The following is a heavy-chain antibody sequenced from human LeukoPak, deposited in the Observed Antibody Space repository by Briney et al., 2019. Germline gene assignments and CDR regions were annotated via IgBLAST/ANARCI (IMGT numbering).Heavy chain of an antibody. V-gene: IGHV1-46*04. CDR3: ARDFSREPGNSGYLLH. Sequence: ASVKVSCKASGYTFSSYCMHWVRQAPGQGLEWMGIINPSDGRTTYAQNLQARVTMTRDTSTSTVYMDLSSLRSEDTAVYYCARDFSREPGNSGYLLHWGQGTLVTASS. CDR1: GYTFSSYC. D-gene: IGHD3-22*01. J-gene: IGHJ1*01. CDR2: INPSDGRT.